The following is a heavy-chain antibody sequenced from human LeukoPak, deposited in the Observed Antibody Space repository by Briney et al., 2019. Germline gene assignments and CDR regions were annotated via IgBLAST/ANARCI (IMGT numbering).Heavy chain of an antibody. D-gene: IGHD3-22*01. Sequence: GASVKVSCKASGYTFTAYAMYWVRQAPGQRLEGVGWINAGKGNAKYSQKFQGRVTITRDTSASTAYMELSRLSSEDTAVYYCARGYYDSSGLYSDDRPDCWGQGTLVTVSS. CDR3: ARGYYDSSGLYSDDRPDC. CDR2: INAGKGNA. V-gene: IGHV1-3*01. J-gene: IGHJ4*02. CDR1: GYTFTAYA.